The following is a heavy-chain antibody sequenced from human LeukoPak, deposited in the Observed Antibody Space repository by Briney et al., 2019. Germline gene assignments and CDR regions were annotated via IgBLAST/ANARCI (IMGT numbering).Heavy chain of an antibody. CDR2: IKQDGSEK. CDR1: GFIFSNYW. J-gene: IGHJ3*02. CDR3: ATSQTTSGRYGNAFDI. D-gene: IGHD6-19*01. Sequence: GGSLRLSCAASGFIFSNYWMSWVRQAPGKGLEWVANIKQDGSEKYYVDSVKGRFTIYRDNAKNSLHLQMNSLRGEDTALYYCATSQTTSGRYGNAFDIWGQGTMVTVSS. V-gene: IGHV3-7*01.